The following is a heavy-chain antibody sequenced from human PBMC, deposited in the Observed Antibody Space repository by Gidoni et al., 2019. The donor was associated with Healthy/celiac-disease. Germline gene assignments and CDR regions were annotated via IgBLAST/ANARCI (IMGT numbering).Heavy chain of an antibody. Sequence: EVQLLESGGGLVQPGGSLRLSCAASGFTFSSFAMSWVRQAPGKGLEWVSAISGSGGSTYYADSVKGRFTISRDNSKNTLYLQMNSLRAEDTAVYYCAKVGFVATIYLDYWGQGTLVTVSS. J-gene: IGHJ4*02. CDR3: AKVGFVATIYLDY. CDR2: ISGSGGST. CDR1: GFTFSSFA. D-gene: IGHD5-12*01. V-gene: IGHV3-23*01.